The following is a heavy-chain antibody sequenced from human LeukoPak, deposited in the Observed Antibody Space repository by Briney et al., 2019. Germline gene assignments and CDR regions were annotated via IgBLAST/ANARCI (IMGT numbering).Heavy chain of an antibody. Sequence: PSETLSLTCAVYGGSFSGYYWSWIRQPPGKGLEWIGEINHSGSTNYNPSLKSRVTISVDTSKNQFSLKLSSVTAADTAVYYCARRITMVRGVIPDYYYYYMDVWGKGTTVTVSS. D-gene: IGHD3-10*01. V-gene: IGHV4-34*01. CDR3: ARRITMVRGVIPDYYYYYMDV. CDR1: GGSFSGYY. CDR2: INHSGST. J-gene: IGHJ6*03.